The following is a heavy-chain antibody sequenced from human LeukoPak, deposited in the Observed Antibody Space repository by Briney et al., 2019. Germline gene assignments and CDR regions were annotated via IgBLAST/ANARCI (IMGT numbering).Heavy chain of an antibody. CDR1: GLIFTNYA. CDR3: AKGRALEVAAAFNY. CDR2: IGGGGANT. V-gene: IGHV3-23*01. Sequence: GGSLRLSCAASGLIFTNYAMGWVHQAPGKGLEWVSAIGGGGANTYYADSVKGRFTISRDNSKNTLYLQMNSLRADDTAVYYCAKGRALEVAAAFNYWGQGIVVTVSS. D-gene: IGHD2-15*01. J-gene: IGHJ4*02.